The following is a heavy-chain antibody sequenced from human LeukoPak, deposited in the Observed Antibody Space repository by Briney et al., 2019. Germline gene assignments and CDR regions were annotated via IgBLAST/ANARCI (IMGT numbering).Heavy chain of an antibody. D-gene: IGHD6-19*01. CDR3: ARTFIAVALDY. CDR2: IYHSGST. J-gene: IGHJ4*02. Sequence: SETLSLTCTVSGYSISSGYYWGWIRQPPGKGLEWIGSIYHSGSTYYNPSLKSRVTISVDTSKNQFSLKLSSVTAADTAVYYCARTFIAVALDYWGQGTLVTVSS. V-gene: IGHV4-38-2*02. CDR1: GYSISSGYY.